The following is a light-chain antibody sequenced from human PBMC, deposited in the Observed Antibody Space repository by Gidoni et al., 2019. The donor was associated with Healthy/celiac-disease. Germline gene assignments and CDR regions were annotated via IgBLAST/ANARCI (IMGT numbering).Light chain of an antibody. CDR1: HAINSN. J-gene: IGKJ4*01. CDR3: HQYSNWPSLT. V-gene: IGKV3-15*01. Sequence: ELVLTQSPAIVSVSPGDTATLSCRASHAINSNVAWYQQRPGQAPRLLIYGSSTRATGIPARFSGSGSGTEFTLTFSSLQFEDFAVYYCHQYSNWPSLTFGGGTKVDIK. CDR2: GSS.